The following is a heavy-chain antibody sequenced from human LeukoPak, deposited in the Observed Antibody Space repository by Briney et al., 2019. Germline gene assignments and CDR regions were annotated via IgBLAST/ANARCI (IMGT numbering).Heavy chain of an antibody. V-gene: IGHV4-59*08. Sequence: SETLSLTCTVSGGXISSYYWSWIRQPPGKGLEWIGYIYYSGSTNYNPSLKSRVTISVDTSKNQFSLRLSSVTAADTAVYYCARHANSYDSTTYYYPFDYWGRGTLVTVSS. D-gene: IGHD3-22*01. CDR2: IYYSGST. CDR3: ARHANSYDSTTYYYPFDY. CDR1: GGXISSYY. J-gene: IGHJ4*02.